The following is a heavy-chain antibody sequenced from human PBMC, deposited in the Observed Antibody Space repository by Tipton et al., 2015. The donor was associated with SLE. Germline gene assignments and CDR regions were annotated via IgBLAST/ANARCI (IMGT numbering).Heavy chain of an antibody. CDR1: GFTFSKFV. V-gene: IGHV4-59*01. CDR3: ARGTPFMEWERNWFDP. CDR2: IHYGGST. D-gene: IGHD3-3*01. J-gene: IGHJ5*01. Sequence: LRLSCVVSGFTFSKFVMSWVRQAPGKGLEWVGYIHYGGSTNYNPSLKSRGTISFDKSKNQFSLKLTSVTAADTAVYYCARGTPFMEWERNWFDPWGQGTLVTVSS.